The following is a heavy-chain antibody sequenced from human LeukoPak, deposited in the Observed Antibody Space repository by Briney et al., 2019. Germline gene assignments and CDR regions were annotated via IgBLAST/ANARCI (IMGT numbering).Heavy chain of an antibody. Sequence: GESLKISCKGSGYSFTSYWIGWVRQMPGKGLEWMGIIYPGDSDTRYSPPFQGQVTISADKSISTAYLQWSSLKASDTAMYYCARLTYYYDSSGYYYYYGMDVWGQGTTVTVSS. V-gene: IGHV5-51*01. CDR3: ARLTYYYDSSGYYYYYGMDV. J-gene: IGHJ6*02. CDR1: GYSFTSYW. D-gene: IGHD3-22*01. CDR2: IYPGDSDT.